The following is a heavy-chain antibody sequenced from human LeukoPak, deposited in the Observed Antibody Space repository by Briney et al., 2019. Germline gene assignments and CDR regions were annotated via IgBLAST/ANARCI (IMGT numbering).Heavy chain of an antibody. CDR3: AKDLRPDGLYDFDS. V-gene: IGHV3-23*01. Sequence: GGSLRLSCAASGFTFSTYAMNCVRQAPGRGLEWVSVITGNSGMIRYADSVKGRFTISRDNSKNTVFLQMNSLKVEDTALYYCAKDLRPDGLYDFDSWGQGTLVTVSS. D-gene: IGHD5/OR15-5a*01. CDR1: GFTFSTYA. CDR2: ITGNSGMI. J-gene: IGHJ4*02.